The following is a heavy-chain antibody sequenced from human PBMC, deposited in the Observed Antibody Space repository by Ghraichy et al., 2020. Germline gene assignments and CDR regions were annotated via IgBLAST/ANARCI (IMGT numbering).Heavy chain of an antibody. D-gene: IGHD3-10*01. Sequence: GGSLRLSCAASGFNFGSFWMNWVRQAPGKGLEWVANIKQDESEKYYGDFLKGRFSISRDNAKNSLYLQINSLRPEDTAVYYCARVSIGSPYGSQALSHRGQGTLVIVSS. J-gene: IGHJ4*02. V-gene: IGHV3-7*01. CDR1: GFNFGSFW. CDR3: ARVSIGSPYGSQALSH. CDR2: IKQDESEK.